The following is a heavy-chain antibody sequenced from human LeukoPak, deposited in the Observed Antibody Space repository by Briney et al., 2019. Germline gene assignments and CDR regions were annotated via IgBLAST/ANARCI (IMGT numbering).Heavy chain of an antibody. V-gene: IGHV4-59*01. J-gene: IGHJ5*02. CDR1: GDSISSYY. D-gene: IGHD5-24*01. CDR2: IYYTGST. Sequence: SETLSLTCTVSGDSISSYYWSWIRQPPGKGLEWIGYIYYTGSTNYNPSLKSQVTISVDTSKNQFSLKMSSVTAADTAVYYCARARDGHINNWFDPWGQGTLVTVSS. CDR3: ARARDGHINNWFDP.